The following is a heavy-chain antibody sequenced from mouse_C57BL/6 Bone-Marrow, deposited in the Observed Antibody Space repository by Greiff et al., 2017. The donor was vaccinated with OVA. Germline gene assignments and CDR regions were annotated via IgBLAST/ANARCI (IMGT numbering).Heavy chain of an antibody. CDR2: INPNNGGT. J-gene: IGHJ3*01. CDR3: ARGFAY. CDR1: GYTFTDYY. Sequence: VQLQQSGPELVKPGASVKISCKASGYTFTDYYMNWVKQSHGKSLEWIGDINPNNGGTSYNQKFKGKATLTVDKSSSTAYLELRSLTSESSAVYYCARGFAYWGQGTLVTVAA. V-gene: IGHV1-26*01.